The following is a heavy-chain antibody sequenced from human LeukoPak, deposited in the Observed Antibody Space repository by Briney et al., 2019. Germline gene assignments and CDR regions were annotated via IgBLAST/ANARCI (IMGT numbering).Heavy chain of an antibody. CDR1: GFTFDDYA. J-gene: IGHJ4*02. CDR2: ISWNSGSI. CDR3: AKGPPSVGATLFDY. V-gene: IGHV3-9*01. Sequence: GGSLRLSCAASGFTFDDYAMHWARQAPGKGLEWVSGISWNSGSIGYADSVKGRFTISRDNAKNSLYLQMNSLRAEDTALYYCAKGPPSVGATLFDYWGQGTLVTVSS. D-gene: IGHD1-26*01.